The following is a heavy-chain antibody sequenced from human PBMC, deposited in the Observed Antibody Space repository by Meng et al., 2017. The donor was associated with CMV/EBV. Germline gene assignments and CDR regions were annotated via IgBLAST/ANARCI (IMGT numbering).Heavy chain of an antibody. Sequence: LRPSCAVYGGSSSGYYWSWIRQPPGKGLEWIGEINHSGTTNYNPSLKSRVTISVDTSKNQFSLKLSSVTAADTAVYYCARVGFNWYFDLWGRGTLVTVSS. CDR2: INHSGTT. CDR3: ARVGFNWYFDL. D-gene: IGHD3-10*01. CDR1: GGSSSGYY. J-gene: IGHJ2*01. V-gene: IGHV4-34*01.